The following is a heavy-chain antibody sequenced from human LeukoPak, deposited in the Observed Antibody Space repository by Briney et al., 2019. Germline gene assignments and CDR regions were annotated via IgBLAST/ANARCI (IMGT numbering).Heavy chain of an antibody. CDR1: GFTFGDYA. CDR2: IRSKAYGGTT. V-gene: IGHV3-49*04. D-gene: IGHD3-3*01. J-gene: IGHJ4*02. Sequence: GRSLRLSCTASGFTFGDYAMSWVRQAPGKGLEWVGFIRSKAYGGTTEYAASVKGRFTISRDDSKSIAYLQMNSLKTEDTAVYYCTSDYDFWSGYYFDYWGQGTLVTVSS. CDR3: TSDYDFWSGYYFDY.